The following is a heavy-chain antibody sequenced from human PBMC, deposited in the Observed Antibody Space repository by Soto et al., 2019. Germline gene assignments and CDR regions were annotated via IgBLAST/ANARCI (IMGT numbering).Heavy chain of an antibody. J-gene: IGHJ4*02. V-gene: IGHV3-30-3*01. D-gene: IGHD3-22*01. Sequence: GGSLRLSCAASGFTFSAYAMHWVRQAPSKGLEWVAVISYDGSNQYYADSVKGRFTISRDNSKNTLSLQMNSLSAEDTAVYYCPRGEGGYYFGSSGYYYYPHWGQGTQVTVSS. CDR1: GFTFSAYA. CDR2: ISYDGSNQ. CDR3: PRGEGGYYFGSSGYYYYPH.